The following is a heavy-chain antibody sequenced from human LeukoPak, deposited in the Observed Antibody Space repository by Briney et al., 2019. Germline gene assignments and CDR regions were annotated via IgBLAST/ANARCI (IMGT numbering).Heavy chain of an antibody. CDR1: GGSISSYY. D-gene: IGHD2-15*01. V-gene: IGHV4-59*08. CDR3: ARHSIIGGTEYAFDI. Sequence: NPSETLSLTCTVSGGSISSYYWSWIRQPPGKGLEWIGYIYYSGSTNYSPSLKSRVTISVDTSKNQFSLKLSSVTAADTAVYYCARHSIIGGTEYAFDIWGQGTMVTVSS. CDR2: IYYSGST. J-gene: IGHJ3*02.